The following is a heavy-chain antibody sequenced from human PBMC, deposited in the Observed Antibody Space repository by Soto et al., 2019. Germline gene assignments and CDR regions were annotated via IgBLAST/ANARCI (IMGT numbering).Heavy chain of an antibody. CDR1: GFSLSTSGVG. CDR2: IYWDDDK. V-gene: IGHV2-5*02. D-gene: IGHD3-9*01. Sequence: QITLKESGPTLVKPTQTLTLTCTFSGFSLSTSGVGVGWIRQPPGKALEWLALIYWDDDKRYSPSLKSRLTITKDTSKNQVVLTMTNMDPVDTATYYCAHILVDYDILTGYYGGEYFDYWGQGTLVTVSS. J-gene: IGHJ4*02. CDR3: AHILVDYDILTGYYGGEYFDY.